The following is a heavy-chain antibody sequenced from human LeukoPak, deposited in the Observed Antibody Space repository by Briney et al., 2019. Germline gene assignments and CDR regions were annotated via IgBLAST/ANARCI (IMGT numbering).Heavy chain of an antibody. J-gene: IGHJ6*02. D-gene: IGHD3-22*01. CDR3: ARRDSSGYPYYYYYNMDV. CDR2: IYPGDSHT. V-gene: IGHV5-51*01. CDR1: GYSFPNYW. Sequence: GESLRISCKGSGYSFPNYWIGWVRQMPGKGLEWMGIIYPGDSHTRYSPSFQGQVTISADKSISTAYLQWSSLKASDTAMYYCARRDSSGYPYYYYYNMDVWGQGTTVTVSS.